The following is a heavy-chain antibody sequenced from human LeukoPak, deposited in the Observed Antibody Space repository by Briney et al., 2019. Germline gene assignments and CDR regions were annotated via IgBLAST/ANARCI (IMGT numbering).Heavy chain of an antibody. CDR1: GGSISSYY. D-gene: IGHD3-22*01. J-gene: IGHJ4*02. CDR3: ARDKGNYYDTSSYSNLDY. V-gene: IGHV4-59*01. Sequence: SETLSLTCTVSGGSISSYYWSWIRQPPGKGLEWIGYIYYSGSTNYNPSLKSRVTISVDTSKNQFSLKLSSVTAADTAVYYCARDKGNYYDTSSYSNLDYWGQGTLVTVSS. CDR2: IYYSGST.